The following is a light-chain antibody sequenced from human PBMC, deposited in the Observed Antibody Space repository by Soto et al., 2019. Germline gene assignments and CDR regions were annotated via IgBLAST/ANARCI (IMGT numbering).Light chain of an antibody. Sequence: SALTQPHSVSGSPGQAVAISCSGTSSDVGGYNYVSWYQQHPGKAPKLIIFDVNKRPSGVPDRFSGSKPGSTASLTISGLQAEDEADYYCCSYGGSFYVVGTGTKVTVL. CDR3: CSYGGSFYV. CDR2: DVN. V-gene: IGLV2-11*01. CDR1: SSDVGGYNY. J-gene: IGLJ1*01.